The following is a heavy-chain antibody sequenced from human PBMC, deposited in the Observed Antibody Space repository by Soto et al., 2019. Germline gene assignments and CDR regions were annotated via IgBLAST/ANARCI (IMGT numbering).Heavy chain of an antibody. Sequence: SETLSLTCTVSGGSISSSSYYWSWIRQPPGKGLEWIGYVYYTGSTNYNPSLKSRVTISVVTSKKQFSLKLTSVTAADTAVYYCAGTLIPLTGLMTNRVDPWGQGTLVTVSS. CDR2: VYYTGST. V-gene: IGHV4-61*05. CDR3: AGTLIPLTGLMTNRVDP. CDR1: GGSISSSSYY. J-gene: IGHJ5*02. D-gene: IGHD3-9*01.